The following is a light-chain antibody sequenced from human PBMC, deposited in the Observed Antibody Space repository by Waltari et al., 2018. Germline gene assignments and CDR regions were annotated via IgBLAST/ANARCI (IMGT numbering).Light chain of an antibody. J-gene: IGKJ2*01. V-gene: IGKV3-11*01. Sequence: EIVLTQSPATLSLSPGERATLSCRASQSVSSYLAWYQQKPGQAPRLLIYGASNRATGIPARFSGSGSGTDFTLTISSLEPEDFAVYYCQQRSNWPPMYTFGQGPSWRSN. CDR3: QQRSNWPPMYT. CDR1: QSVSSY. CDR2: GAS.